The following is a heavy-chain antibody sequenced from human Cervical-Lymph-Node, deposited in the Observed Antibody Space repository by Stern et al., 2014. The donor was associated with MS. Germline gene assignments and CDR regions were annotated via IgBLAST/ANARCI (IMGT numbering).Heavy chain of an antibody. CDR3: ARSDTLDY. V-gene: IGHV3-13*01. J-gene: IGHJ4*02. D-gene: IGHD5-18*01. CDR1: GFTFSLYD. CDR2: VHTAGDT. Sequence: EMQLVESGGGLIQPGGSLRLSCAASGFTFSLYDFHWVRQAPGKGLEWVAAVHTAGDTYYPGSVEGRFTISRENAKNSLYLQMNSLRAGDTAVYYCARSDTLDYWGRGTLVTVSS.